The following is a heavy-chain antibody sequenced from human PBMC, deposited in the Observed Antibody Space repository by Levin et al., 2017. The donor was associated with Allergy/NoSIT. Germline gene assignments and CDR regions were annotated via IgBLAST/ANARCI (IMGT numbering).Heavy chain of an antibody. CDR2: IIPILGIA. D-gene: IGHD3-10*01. Sequence: ASVKVSCKASGGTFSSYAISWVRQAPGQGLEWMGRIIPILGIANYAQKFQGRVTITADKSTSTAYMELSSLRSEDTAVYYCARDSSALLWFGELLGLWGQGTLVTVSS. V-gene: IGHV1-69*04. CDR1: GGTFSSYA. CDR3: ARDSSALLWFGELLGL. J-gene: IGHJ4*02.